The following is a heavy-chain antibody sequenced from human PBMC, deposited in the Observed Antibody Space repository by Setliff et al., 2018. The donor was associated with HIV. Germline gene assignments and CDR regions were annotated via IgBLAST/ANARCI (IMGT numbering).Heavy chain of an antibody. J-gene: IGHJ4*02. Sequence: SETLSLTCTVSGGSISSGSYYWSWIRQPAGKGLEWIGRIYTTGSTYYNPSLKSRVTISVDTSKNQFSLKLSSVTAADTAVYYCAREGDYADFDYWGQGTLVTVSS. CDR3: AREGDYADFDY. V-gene: IGHV4-61*02. D-gene: IGHD4-17*01. CDR2: IYTTGST. CDR1: GGSISSGSYY.